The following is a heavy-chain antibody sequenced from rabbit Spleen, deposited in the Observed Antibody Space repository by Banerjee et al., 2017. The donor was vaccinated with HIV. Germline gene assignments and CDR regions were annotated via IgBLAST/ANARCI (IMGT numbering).Heavy chain of an antibody. CDR3: ARDLTDAIGWNFGW. J-gene: IGHJ3*01. CDR1: GFDFSNYG. Sequence: QEQLVESGGGLVQPEGSLTLSCKASGFDFSNYGVSWVRQAPGKGLEWIGYIEPIFGNTYYANWVNGRFTISSHNAQNTLYLQLSSLTAADTATYFCARDLTDAIGWNFGWWGQGTLVTVS. D-gene: IGHD4-1*01. CDR2: IEPIFGNT. V-gene: IGHV1S47*01.